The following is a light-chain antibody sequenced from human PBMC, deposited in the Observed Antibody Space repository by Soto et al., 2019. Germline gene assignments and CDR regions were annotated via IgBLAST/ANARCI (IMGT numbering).Light chain of an antibody. V-gene: IGLV2-14*01. CDR1: SSDVGAYNY. J-gene: IGLJ1*01. CDR2: EVS. Sequence: QSVLTQPASVSGSPGLSITISCTGTSSDVGAYNYVSWYQQHPGKAPKLIIFEVSLRPSAVSNRFSASKSGNTASLTISGLQPEDEADYYCSSYTSSSTLYVFGTGTKLTVL. CDR3: SSYTSSSTLYV.